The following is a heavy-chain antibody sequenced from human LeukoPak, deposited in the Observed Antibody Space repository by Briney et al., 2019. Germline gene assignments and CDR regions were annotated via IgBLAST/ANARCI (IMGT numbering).Heavy chain of an antibody. V-gene: IGHV3-11*06. D-gene: IGHD3-10*01. CDR2: ISSSSRYT. J-gene: IGHJ4*02. Sequence: PGRSLRLSCAASGFTFSDYYMSWIRQDPGKGLEWVSYISSSSRYTNYAASVKGRFTISRDNAKNSLYLQMNSLRAEDTAVYYCARGKLPLFDYWGQGTLVTVSS. CDR1: GFTFSDYY. CDR3: ARGKLPLFDY.